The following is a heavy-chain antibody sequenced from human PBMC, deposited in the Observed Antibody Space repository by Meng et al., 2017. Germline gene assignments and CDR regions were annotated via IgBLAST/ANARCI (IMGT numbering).Heavy chain of an antibody. CDR1: GITFSGSD. CDR2: IETKPYNYAT. CDR3: TIYTIGHI. V-gene: IGHV3-73*01. Sequence: GGSLRLSCAVSGITFSGSDIHWVRQASGKGLEWVGRIETKPYNYATSYAASVRGRFTISRDDSKNTAYLEMDSLKTEDTALYSCTIYTIGHIWGQGTMVTVSS. J-gene: IGHJ3*02. D-gene: IGHD4-11*01.